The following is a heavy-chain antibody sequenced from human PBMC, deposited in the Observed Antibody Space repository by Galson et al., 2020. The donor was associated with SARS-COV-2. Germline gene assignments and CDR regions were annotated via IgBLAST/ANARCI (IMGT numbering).Heavy chain of an antibody. CDR2: LSVSGDST. CDR3: AKGGYDFWSGQPLDF. Sequence: GGSLRLSCEASGFTFSNSAMSWVRLPPGKGLEWVSSLSVSGDSTYYAASVKGRFTISRDNSMHTLHLQMSSLRADDTALYYCAKGGYDFWSGQPLDFWGQGTLVTVSS. J-gene: IGHJ4*02. CDR1: GFTFSNSA. V-gene: IGHV3-23*01. D-gene: IGHD3-3*01.